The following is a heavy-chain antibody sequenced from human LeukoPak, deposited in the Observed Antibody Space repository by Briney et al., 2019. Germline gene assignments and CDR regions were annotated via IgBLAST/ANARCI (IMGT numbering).Heavy chain of an antibody. CDR3: AREKGVSDY. Sequence: GGSLRLSCAGSGFSFGTYSMNWVRQAPGKGLEWGSSISSSSIHVNYADSVKGRFTISRDNAKNSLYLQMNSLRDEDTAVYYCAREKGVSDYWGQGTLVTVSS. J-gene: IGHJ4*02. V-gene: IGHV3-21*01. D-gene: IGHD3-16*01. CDR2: ISSSSIHV. CDR1: GFSFGTYS.